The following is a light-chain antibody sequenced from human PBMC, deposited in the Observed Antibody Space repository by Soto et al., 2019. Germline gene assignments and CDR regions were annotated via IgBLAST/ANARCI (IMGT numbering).Light chain of an antibody. Sequence: QSALTQPASVSGSPGQSITISCTGTSSDVGAYNYVSWYQQHPGKAPKLMIYEVNNRPSGISNRFSGSKSGNTASLTISGLQAEDEADYYCSSFTTTSTYVFGTGIKVTVL. V-gene: IGLV2-14*01. CDR1: SSDVGAYNY. CDR3: SSFTTTSTYV. CDR2: EVN. J-gene: IGLJ1*01.